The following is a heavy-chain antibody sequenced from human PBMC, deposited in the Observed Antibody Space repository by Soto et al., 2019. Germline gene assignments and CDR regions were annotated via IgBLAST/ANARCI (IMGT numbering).Heavy chain of an antibody. CDR1: GFTFSSYA. V-gene: IGHV3-23*01. D-gene: IGHD4-17*01. CDR3: AKVGRTTVTHQHRVGGIYDAFDI. J-gene: IGHJ3*02. Sequence: HPGGSLRLSCAASGFTFSSYAMSWVRQAPGKGLEWVSAISGSGGSTYYADSVKGRFTISRDNSKNTLYLQMNSLRAEDTVVYYCAKVGRTTVTHQHRVGGIYDAFDIWGQGTMVTVSS. CDR2: ISGSGGST.